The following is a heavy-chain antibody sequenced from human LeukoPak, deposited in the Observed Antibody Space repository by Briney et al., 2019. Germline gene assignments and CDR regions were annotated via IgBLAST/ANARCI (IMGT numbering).Heavy chain of an antibody. D-gene: IGHD3-3*01. CDR3: ARGPRYEEFDY. CDR1: GYTSTSYD. Sequence: ASVKVSCKASGYTSTSYDINWVRQATGQGLEWMGWMNPNSGNTGYAQKFQGRVTITRNNSISTAYMELSSLRSEDTAVYYCARGPRYEEFDYWGQGTLVTVSS. CDR2: MNPNSGNT. J-gene: IGHJ4*02. V-gene: IGHV1-8*03.